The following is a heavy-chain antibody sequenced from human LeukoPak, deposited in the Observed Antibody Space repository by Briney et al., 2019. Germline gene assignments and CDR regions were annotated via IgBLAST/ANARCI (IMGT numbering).Heavy chain of an antibody. CDR3: ARLGYCSSTSCHTPYYYYYYMDV. CDR1: GGSFSGYY. D-gene: IGHD2-2*02. Sequence: SETLSLTCAVYGGSFSGYYWSWIRPPPGKGLEWIGEINHSGSTNYNPSLKSRVTISVDTSKNQFSLKLSSVTAADTAVYYCARLGYCSSTSCHTPYYYYYYMDVWGKGTTVTISS. V-gene: IGHV4-34*01. J-gene: IGHJ6*03. CDR2: INHSGST.